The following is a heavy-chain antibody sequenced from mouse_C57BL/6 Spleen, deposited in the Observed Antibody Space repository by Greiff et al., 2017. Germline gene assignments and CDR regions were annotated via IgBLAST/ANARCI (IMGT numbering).Heavy chain of an antibody. CDR2: IYPGDGDT. J-gene: IGHJ4*01. CDR1: GYAFSSSW. D-gene: IGHD1-2*01. Sequence: QVQLQQSGPELVKPGASVKISCKASGYAFSSSWMNWVKQRPGKGLEWIGRIYPGDGDTNYNGKFKGKATLTADKSSSTAYMQLSSLTSEDSAVYFCARPLLPYYAMDYWGQGTSVTVSS. V-gene: IGHV1-82*01. CDR3: ARPLLPYYAMDY.